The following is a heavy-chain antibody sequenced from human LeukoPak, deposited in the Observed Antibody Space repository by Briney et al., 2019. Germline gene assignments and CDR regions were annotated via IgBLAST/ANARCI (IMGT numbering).Heavy chain of an antibody. D-gene: IGHD3-10*01. CDR3: ATIGSGSYYTDYYFDY. J-gene: IGHJ4*02. CDR1: GGSILSGGYY. CDR2: IYYSEST. Sequence: PSETQSLTCSVSGGSILSGGYYWGWIRRHPGKGVEWTGYIYYSESTYYNPSLKSRVTISVDTSKNQFSLKLSSVTAADTAVYYCATIGSGSYYTDYYFDYWGQGTLVTVSS. V-gene: IGHV4-31*03.